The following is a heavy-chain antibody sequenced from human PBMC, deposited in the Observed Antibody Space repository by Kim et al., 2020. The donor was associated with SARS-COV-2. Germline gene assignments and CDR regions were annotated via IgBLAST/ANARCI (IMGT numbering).Heavy chain of an antibody. CDR1: GGTFSSYA. V-gene: IGHV1-69*04. D-gene: IGHD5-18*01. CDR3: AREGYSYGPGDY. J-gene: IGHJ4*02. CDR2: IIPILGIA. Sequence: SVKVSCKASGGTFSSYAISWVRQAPGQGLEWMGRIIPILGIANYAQKFQGRVTITADKSTSTAYMELSSLRSEDTAVYYCAREGYSYGPGDYWGQGTLVTVSS.